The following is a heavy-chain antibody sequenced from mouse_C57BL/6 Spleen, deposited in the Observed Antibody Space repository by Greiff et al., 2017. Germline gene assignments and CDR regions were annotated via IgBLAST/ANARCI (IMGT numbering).Heavy chain of an antibody. V-gene: IGHV1-69*01. D-gene: IGHD5-1*01. Sequence: QVQLQQSGAELVMPGASVKLSCKASGYTFTSYWMHWVKQRPGQGLEWIGEIDPSDSYTNYNQKFKGKSTLTVDKSSSTAYMQLSSLTSEDSAVYYCARRGSTYAMDYWGQGTSVTVSS. CDR3: ARRGSTYAMDY. CDR2: IDPSDSYT. CDR1: GYTFTSYW. J-gene: IGHJ4*01.